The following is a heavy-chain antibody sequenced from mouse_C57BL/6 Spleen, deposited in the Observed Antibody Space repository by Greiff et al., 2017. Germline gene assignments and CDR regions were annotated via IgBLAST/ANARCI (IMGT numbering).Heavy chain of an antibody. CDR2: IDPNSGGT. D-gene: IGHD4-1*01. J-gene: IGHJ1*03. CDR3: ARSQANWDVYFDV. V-gene: IGHV1-72*01. Sequence: VQLQQPGAELVKPGASVKLSCKASGYTFTSYWMHWVKQRPGRGLEWIGRIDPNSGGTKYNEKFKSKATLTVDKPSSTAYMQLSSLTSEDSAVYDCARSQANWDVYFDVWGTGTTVTVSS. CDR1: GYTFTSYW.